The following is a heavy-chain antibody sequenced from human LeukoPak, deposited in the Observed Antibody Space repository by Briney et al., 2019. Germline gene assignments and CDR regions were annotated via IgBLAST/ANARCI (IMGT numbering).Heavy chain of an antibody. J-gene: IGHJ4*02. Sequence: SGPTLVKPTQTLTLTCTFSGFSLSTTGVGVGWIRQPPGKALEWLALIYWDDDKVYSPSLKNRLTITKDTSKNQVVLTMTNMDPVDTTSYYCARTVCDYDYVWGSYRYRFDYWGQGTLVTVSS. CDR2: IYWDDDK. V-gene: IGHV2-5*02. D-gene: IGHD3-16*02. CDR3: ARTVCDYDYVWGSYRYRFDY. CDR1: GFSLSTTGVG.